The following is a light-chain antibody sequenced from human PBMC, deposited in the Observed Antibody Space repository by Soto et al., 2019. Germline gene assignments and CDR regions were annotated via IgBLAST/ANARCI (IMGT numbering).Light chain of an antibody. Sequence: EIVLTQSPATLSLSPGERATLSCRASQSVSRYLAWYQQQPGQAPRLLIYDASNRATGIPARFSGSGSGTDFTLTISSLEPEDFAVYYCQQRSNWVTFGGGTKVEI. CDR3: QQRSNWVT. V-gene: IGKV3-11*01. J-gene: IGKJ4*01. CDR2: DAS. CDR1: QSVSRY.